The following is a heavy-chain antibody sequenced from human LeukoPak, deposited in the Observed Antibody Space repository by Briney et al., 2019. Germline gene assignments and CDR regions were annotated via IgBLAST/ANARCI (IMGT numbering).Heavy chain of an antibody. CDR2: ISSSGSTI. CDR3: AKDGGYSYGYADY. CDR1: GFTFSDYY. V-gene: IGHV3-11*01. J-gene: IGHJ4*02. D-gene: IGHD5-18*01. Sequence: GGSLRLSCAASGFTFSDYYMSWIRQAPGMGLEWVSYISSSGSTIYYADSVKGRFTISRDNSKNTPYLQMNSLRAEDTAVYYCAKDGGYSYGYADYWGQGTLVTVSS.